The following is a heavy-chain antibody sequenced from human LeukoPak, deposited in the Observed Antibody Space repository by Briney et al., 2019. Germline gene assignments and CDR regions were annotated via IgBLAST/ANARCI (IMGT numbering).Heavy chain of an antibody. CDR1: GGSISSSSYY. CDR2: IYYNGNT. V-gene: IGHV4-39*01. J-gene: IGHJ4*02. Sequence: SETLSLTCTVSGGSISSSSYYWGWIRQPRGKGLEWIGSIYYNGNTYYNPSLKSRVTISVDTSKNQFFLKLSSLTAADTAVYYCARLMLSSGWNFDYWGQGTLVTVSS. D-gene: IGHD6-19*01. CDR3: ARLMLSSGWNFDY.